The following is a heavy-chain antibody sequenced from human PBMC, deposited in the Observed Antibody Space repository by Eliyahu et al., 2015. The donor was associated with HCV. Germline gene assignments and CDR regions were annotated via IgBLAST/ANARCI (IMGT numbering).Heavy chain of an antibody. Sequence: EVQLVESGGGLVQPGGSXRXXCXAXGFSFGTXWMSWVRQAXGKGLEWVANIKQDGSEKYHVDSVKGRFNITRDNAKNSVYLQMNSLRAEDTAVYFCARAVAPYFYHYYGLDVWGQGTTVTVSS. J-gene: IGHJ6*02. CDR3: ARAVAPYFYHYYGLDV. CDR1: GFSFGTXW. D-gene: IGHD3-16*02. CDR2: IKQDGSEK. V-gene: IGHV3-7*01.